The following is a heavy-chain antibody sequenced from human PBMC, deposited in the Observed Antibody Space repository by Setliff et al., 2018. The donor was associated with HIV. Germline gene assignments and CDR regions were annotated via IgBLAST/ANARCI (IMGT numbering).Heavy chain of an antibody. CDR2: ISGSGDST. D-gene: IGHD2-21*02. CDR3: AKSFGGNSGWGYYDY. V-gene: IGHV3-23*01. J-gene: IGHJ4*02. Sequence: PGGSLRLSCAASGFIFSTYDMAWVRQAPGKGLEWVSSISGSGDSTYSADSVKGRFTLSRDNSKNTLYLQMNSLRDEDTAIYYCAKSFGGNSGWGYYDYWGQGTLVPSPQ. CDR1: GFIFSTYD.